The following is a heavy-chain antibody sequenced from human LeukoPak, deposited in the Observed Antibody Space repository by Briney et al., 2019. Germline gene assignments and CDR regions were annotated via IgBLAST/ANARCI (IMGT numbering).Heavy chain of an antibody. J-gene: IGHJ4*02. CDR3: ARDGSSWWKSYFDY. CDR2: IWYDGSNK. CDR1: GFTFSSYG. D-gene: IGHD6-13*01. V-gene: IGHV3-33*01. Sequence: GGSLRLSCAASGFTFSSYGMHWVRQAPGKGLEWVAVIWYDGSNKYYADSVKGRFTISRDNSKNTLYLQMNSLRAEDTAVYYCARDGSSWWKSYFDYWGQGTLVTVSS.